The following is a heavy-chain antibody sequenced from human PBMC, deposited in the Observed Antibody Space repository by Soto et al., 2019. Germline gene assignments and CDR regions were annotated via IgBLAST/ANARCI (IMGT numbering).Heavy chain of an antibody. J-gene: IGHJ4*02. Sequence: GGSLRLSCAASGFTFSSYAMHWVRQAPGKGLEWVAVISYDGSNKYYADSVKGRFTISRDNSKNTLYLQMNSLRAEDTAVYYCARATDYWGQGTLVTVSS. V-gene: IGHV3-30-3*01. CDR1: GFTFSSYA. CDR3: ARATDY. CDR2: ISYDGSNK.